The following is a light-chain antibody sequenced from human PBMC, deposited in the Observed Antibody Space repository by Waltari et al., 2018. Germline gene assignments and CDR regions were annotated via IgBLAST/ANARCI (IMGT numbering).Light chain of an antibody. CDR2: DDS. Sequence: EIVLTQSPATLSLSPGERATLSCRASQTVRSFLAWYQQKPGQAPRPLIFDDSSRAPGIPAKFRGSGSGTDFTLTVSNLEPEDFAVYYCLQRSNWPYTFGQGTRVEIK. J-gene: IGKJ2*01. CDR3: LQRSNWPYT. CDR1: QTVRSF. V-gene: IGKV3-11*01.